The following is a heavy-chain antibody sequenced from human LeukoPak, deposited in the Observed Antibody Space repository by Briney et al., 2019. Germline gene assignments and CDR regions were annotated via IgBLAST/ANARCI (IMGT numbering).Heavy chain of an antibody. CDR3: ARARPPQDDYVWGSYRPDLYYYGMDV. CDR2: IIPIFGTA. D-gene: IGHD3-16*02. CDR1: GGTFSSYA. V-gene: IGHV1-69*13. Sequence: SVKVSCKASGGTFSSYAISWVRQAPGQGLEWMGWIIPIFGTANYAQKFQGRVTITADESTSTAYMELSSLRSEDTAVYYCARARPPQDDYVWGSYRPDLYYYGMDVWGQGTTVTVPS. J-gene: IGHJ6*02.